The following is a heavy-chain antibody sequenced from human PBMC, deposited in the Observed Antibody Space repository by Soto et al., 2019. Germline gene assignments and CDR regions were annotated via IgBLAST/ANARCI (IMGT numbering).Heavy chain of an antibody. D-gene: IGHD3-9*01. CDR1: GYTFTSYA. V-gene: IGHV1-3*01. CDR3: ARVTYDILTGSYSFAS. CDR2: INAGNGNT. J-gene: IGHJ4*02. Sequence: GASVKVSCKASGYTFTSYAMHWVRQAPGQRLEWMGWINAGNGNTKYSQKFQGRVTITRDTSASTAYMELSSLRSEDTAVYYCARVTYDILTGSYSFASWGQGPWVPVSS.